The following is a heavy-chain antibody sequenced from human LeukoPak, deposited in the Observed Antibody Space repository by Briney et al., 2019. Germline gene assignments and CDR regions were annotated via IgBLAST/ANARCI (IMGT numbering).Heavy chain of an antibody. V-gene: IGHV4-59*01. CDR3: ARVRFGIAETHFDY. CDR2: IYYTGSA. J-gene: IGHJ4*02. D-gene: IGHD3-10*01. Sequence: SQTLCLSCAVCGGSLIGYCRSWVRGRPRKGLEWIGYIYYTGSANYNPSLKSRVTMSIDTSKKQFSLKVSSVTAADTAVYYCARVRFGIAETHFDYWGQGTLVTVSP. CDR1: GGSLIGYC.